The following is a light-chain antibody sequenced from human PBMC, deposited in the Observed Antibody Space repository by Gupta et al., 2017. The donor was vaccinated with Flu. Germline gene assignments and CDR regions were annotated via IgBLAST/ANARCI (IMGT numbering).Light chain of an antibody. J-gene: IGKJ2*01. V-gene: IGKV3-20*01. CDR1: QTISTNY. CDR2: GAS. Sequence: GTLSLSPGERATLSCRASQTISTNYVAWYQQKPGQAPRLLFYGASRSATGIPDRFSGSGSGTDFTLTIRILEPEDFAVYYCQQYCNSPYTFGQGTKLEIK. CDR3: QQYCNSPYT.